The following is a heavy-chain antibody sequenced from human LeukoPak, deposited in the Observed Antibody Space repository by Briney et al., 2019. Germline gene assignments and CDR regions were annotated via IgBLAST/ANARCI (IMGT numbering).Heavy chain of an antibody. J-gene: IGHJ6*02. CDR3: ARGGRLTLDHHYFYAGMDV. V-gene: IGHV4-34*01. Sequence: SETLSLTCAVYGGSFSGYHWSWSCQPPAKGQEWIGEINHSGRTNYNPSLKSRVTIAVDTSKNQHSLRLSSVTAADTAVHYCARGGRLTLDHHYFYAGMDVWGQGTTVTVSS. CDR2: INHSGRT. CDR1: GGSFSGYH.